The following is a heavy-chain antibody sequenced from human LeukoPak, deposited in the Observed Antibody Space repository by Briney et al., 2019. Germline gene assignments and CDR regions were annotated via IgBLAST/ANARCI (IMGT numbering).Heavy chain of an antibody. CDR3: ARRGDTGIDAFDI. J-gene: IGHJ3*02. Sequence: SETLSLTCAVYGGSFSNYYWSWIRQPPGKGLEWIGEINHSGSTNYNPSLKSRVTISVDTSKNQFSLKLSSVTAADTAVYYCARRGDTGIDAFDIWGQGTMVTVSS. CDR1: GGSFSNYY. CDR2: INHSGST. V-gene: IGHV4-34*01. D-gene: IGHD2-21*01.